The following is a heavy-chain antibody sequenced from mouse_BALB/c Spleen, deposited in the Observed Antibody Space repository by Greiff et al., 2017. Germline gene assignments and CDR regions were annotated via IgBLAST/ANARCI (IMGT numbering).Heavy chain of an antibody. CDR3: TRLEFAMDY. V-gene: IGHV1S127*01. Sequence: VQLQQPGAELVKPGASVKMSCKASGYTFTSYWMHWVKQRPGQGLEWIGVIDPSDSYTSYNQKFKGKATLTVDTSSSTAYMQLSSLTSEDSAVYYCTRLEFAMDYWGQGTSVTVSS. CDR2: IDPSDSYT. CDR1: GYTFTSYW. J-gene: IGHJ4*01.